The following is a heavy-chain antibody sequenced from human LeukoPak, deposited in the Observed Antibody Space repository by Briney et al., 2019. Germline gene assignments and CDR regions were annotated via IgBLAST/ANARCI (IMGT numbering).Heavy chain of an antibody. CDR2: ISGNNDNP. D-gene: IGHD2-2*01. CDR1: GYTFSNFG. V-gene: IGHV1-18*01. J-gene: IGHJ4*02. CDR3: ARDGTSTDDC. Sequence: ASVKVSCKASGYTFSNFGISWVRQAPGQGLEWTGWISGNNDNPNYGQKFQGGFTVTTDSSTSTAYMELRNLRSDDTAVYYCARDGTSTDDCWGQGTLVTVSS.